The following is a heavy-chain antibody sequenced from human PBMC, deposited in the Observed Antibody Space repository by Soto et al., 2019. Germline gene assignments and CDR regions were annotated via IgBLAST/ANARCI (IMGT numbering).Heavy chain of an antibody. V-gene: IGHV3-9*01. CDR3: AREIPGGPYGMDV. CDR2: ISWNSGTI. Sequence: LRLSCAASGFTFDDYAMHWVRQAPGKGLEWVSGISWNSGTIAYADSVKGRFTISRDNAKNSLYLQMNSLRAEDTAVYYCAREIPGGPYGMDVWGQGTTVSVSS. J-gene: IGHJ6*02. CDR1: GFTFDDYA. D-gene: IGHD2-2*02.